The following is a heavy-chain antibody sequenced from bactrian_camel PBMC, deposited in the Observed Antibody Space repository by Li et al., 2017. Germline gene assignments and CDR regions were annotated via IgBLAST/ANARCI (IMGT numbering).Heavy chain of an antibody. V-gene: IGHV3S53*01. CDR1: GPAYSFNC. CDR2: IRSDGNT. D-gene: IGHD2*01. J-gene: IGHJ4*01. Sequence: VQLVESGGGSVQTGGSLRLSCAASGPAYSFNCMGWFRQAAGKKREGVAGIRSDGNTIYADSVKGRFTISKDVAKNALYLQMNSLKVEDTAMYYCATDMNPDHLAAVPCSDEYPYNYYGQGTQVTVS. CDR3: ATDMNPDHLAAVPCSDEYPYNY.